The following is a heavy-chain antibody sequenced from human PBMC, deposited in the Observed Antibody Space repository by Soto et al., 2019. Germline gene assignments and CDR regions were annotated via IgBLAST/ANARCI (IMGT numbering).Heavy chain of an antibody. D-gene: IGHD2-8*02. J-gene: IGHJ4*02. Sequence: SETLSLTCTVSGASITGSFFWSWIRQPAGKGLEWIGRFSLSGTTNYNPSLRSRVTMSADVSKNQFSLRLTSVTAADTALYYCARGMTPPGAPAWYYFDSWGQGTLGTVS. V-gene: IGHV4-4*07. CDR3: ARGMTPPGAPAWYYFDS. CDR1: GASITGSFF. CDR2: FSLSGTT.